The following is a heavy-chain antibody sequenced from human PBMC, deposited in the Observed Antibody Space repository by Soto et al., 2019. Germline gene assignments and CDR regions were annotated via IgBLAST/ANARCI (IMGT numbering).Heavy chain of an antibody. D-gene: IGHD2-21*01. CDR1: GGSISSDDYY. CDR2: IYYTGST. CDR3: ARAPFRTLFSYWYFDL. Sequence: QVQLQESGPGLVKPSQTLSLTCTVSGGSISSDDYYWSWIRQPPGKGLEWIGYIYYTGSTYYNPSLRGRVTISIDTSKNQFSLKLNSVTAADTAVYSCARAPFRTLFSYWYFDLWGRGTLVTVSS. V-gene: IGHV4-30-4*01. J-gene: IGHJ2*01.